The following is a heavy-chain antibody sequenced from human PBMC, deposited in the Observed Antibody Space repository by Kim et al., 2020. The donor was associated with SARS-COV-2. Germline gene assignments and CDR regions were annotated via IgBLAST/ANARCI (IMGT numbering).Heavy chain of an antibody. Sequence: SETLSLTCAVYGGSFSGYYWSWIRQPPGKGLEWIGEINHSGSTNYNPSLKSRVTISVDTSKNQFSLKLSSVTAADTAVYYCARGSPPYVCSGGSCYSLDYWGQGTLVTVSS. D-gene: IGHD2-15*01. V-gene: IGHV4-34*01. CDR1: GGSFSGYY. CDR3: ARGSPPYVCSGGSCYSLDY. J-gene: IGHJ4*02. CDR2: INHSGST.